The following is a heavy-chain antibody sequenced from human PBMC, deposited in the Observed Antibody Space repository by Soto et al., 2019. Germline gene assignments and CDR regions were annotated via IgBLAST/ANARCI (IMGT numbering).Heavy chain of an antibody. V-gene: IGHV3-72*01. CDR1: GFTFSDHY. CDR2: NRNKANSYTT. D-gene: IGHD3-10*01. Sequence: EVQLVESGGGLVQPGGSLRLSCAASGFTFSDHYMDWVRQAPGKGLEWVGRNRNKANSYTTEYAASVKGRFIISIDDSKNLLYLHMNRLKTEDTAVYYCARGSGVWGYYNDYGMDVWGQGTTVTVSS. J-gene: IGHJ6*02. CDR3: ARGSGVWGYYNDYGMDV.